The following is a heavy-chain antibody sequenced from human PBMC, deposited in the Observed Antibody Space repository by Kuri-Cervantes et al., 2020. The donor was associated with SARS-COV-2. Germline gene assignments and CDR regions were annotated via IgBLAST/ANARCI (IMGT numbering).Heavy chain of an antibody. CDR3: VRDPWRADISGCKRPFDY. CDR2: VSFDGRNT. D-gene: IGHD6-19*01. J-gene: IGHJ4*02. V-gene: IGHV3-30*04. Sequence: GESLKISCAASGFTFSDYAMHWVRQAPGKGLEWVAIVSFDGRNTNYANSVKGRFTISRDNSENTLYLQMTSLRDEDTALYYCVRDPWRADISGCKRPFDYWGQGTLVTVSS. CDR1: GFTFSDYA.